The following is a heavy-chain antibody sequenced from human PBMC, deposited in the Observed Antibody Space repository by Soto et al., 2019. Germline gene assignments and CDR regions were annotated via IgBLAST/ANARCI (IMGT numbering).Heavy chain of an antibody. V-gene: IGHV1-69*13. CDR1: GGTFSSYA. Sequence: SVKVSCKASGGTFSSYAISWVRQAPGQGLEWMGGIIPILGTANYAQKFQGRVTITADESTSTAYMELSSLRSEDTAVYYCVLGYYYDSSGYYYYGMDVWGQGTTVTVSS. CDR2: IIPILGTA. J-gene: IGHJ6*02. D-gene: IGHD3-22*01. CDR3: VLGYYYDSSGYYYYGMDV.